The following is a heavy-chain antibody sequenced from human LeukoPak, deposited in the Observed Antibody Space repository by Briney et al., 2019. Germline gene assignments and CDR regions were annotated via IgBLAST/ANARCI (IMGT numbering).Heavy chain of an antibody. CDR1: RFTFINYW. CDR2: INQDGSEK. D-gene: IGHD2-8*01. Sequence: GGSLRLSCAVSRFTFINYWMTWVRQAPGKGLECVASINQDGSEKNYVDSVKGRFTISRDNAENSLYLQMNSLRAEDTAVYYCARARRTNSWANDSFDYWGQGAVVTVSS. CDR3: ARARRTNSWANDSFDY. V-gene: IGHV3-7*01. J-gene: IGHJ4*02.